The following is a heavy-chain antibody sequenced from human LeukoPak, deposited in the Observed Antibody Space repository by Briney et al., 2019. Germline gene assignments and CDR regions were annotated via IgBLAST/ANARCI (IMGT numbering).Heavy chain of an antibody. CDR3: ARAPTVLVGYCSSSSCQADY. J-gene: IGHJ4*02. V-gene: IGHV3-7*01. Sequence: GGSLRLSCAASGFTFSSYWMSWVRQAPGKGLEWVANIKQDGSETYYVDSVKGRFTISRDNAKNSLYLQMNSLRVEDTAVYYCARAPTVLVGYCSSSSCQADYWGQGTLVTVSS. CDR1: GFTFSSYW. CDR2: IKQDGSET. D-gene: IGHD2-2*01.